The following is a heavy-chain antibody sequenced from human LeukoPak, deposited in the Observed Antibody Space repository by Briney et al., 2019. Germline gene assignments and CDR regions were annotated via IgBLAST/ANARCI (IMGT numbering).Heavy chain of an antibody. CDR1: GITLSNYG. V-gene: IGHV3-23*01. CDR3: AKRGVVIRVILVGFHKQAYYFDS. J-gene: IGHJ4*02. D-gene: IGHD3-22*01. Sequence: GGSLRLSCAVSGITLSNYGMTWVRQAPGEGLEWVAGISDSGGRTNYADSVKGRFTISRDNPKNTLYLQMNSLRAEDTAVYFCAKRGVVIRVILVGFHKQAYYFDSWGQGALVTVSS. CDR2: ISDSGGRT.